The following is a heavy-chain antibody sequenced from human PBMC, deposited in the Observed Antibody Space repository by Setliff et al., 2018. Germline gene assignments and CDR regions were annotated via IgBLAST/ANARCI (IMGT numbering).Heavy chain of an antibody. J-gene: IGHJ4*02. CDR1: GLTFSDYY. Sequence: GGSLRLSCAASGLTFSDYYMRWIRQAPGKGLEWVSYISSSGSTIYYADSVKGRFTISRDNAKNSLYLQMNSLRAEDTAVHYCARDTMVRGVIIPGMDYWGQGTLVTVSS. CDR3: ARDTMVRGVIIPGMDY. CDR2: ISSSGSTI. D-gene: IGHD3-10*01. V-gene: IGHV3-11*04.